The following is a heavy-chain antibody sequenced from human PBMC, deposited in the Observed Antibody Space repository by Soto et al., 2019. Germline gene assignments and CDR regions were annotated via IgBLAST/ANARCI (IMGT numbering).Heavy chain of an antibody. D-gene: IGHD6-13*01. J-gene: IGHJ5*02. CDR1: GYIFTRYW. Sequence: PGESLKISWKCSGYIFTRYWSGWGRQIPGKGLEWMGIISPGDSDTRYSPSFQGQVTISAAKSISTAYLQWSSLKASDTDMYYCARHVAQQLENWFDPWGQGTLVTVSS. CDR2: ISPGDSDT. V-gene: IGHV5-51*01. CDR3: ARHVAQQLENWFDP.